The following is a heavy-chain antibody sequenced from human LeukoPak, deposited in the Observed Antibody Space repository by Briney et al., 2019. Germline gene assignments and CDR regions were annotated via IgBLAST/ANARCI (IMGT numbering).Heavy chain of an antibody. V-gene: IGHV4-59*01. CDR3: AATIKRDYGDTNLDF. CDR1: GDSISNYF. CDR2: MHNGVHT. J-gene: IGHJ4*02. Sequence: SETLSLTCTLPGDSISNYFWSWIRQPPGKGLEWIGYMHNGVHTNYNPSLKSRVTISGDTSKNQLSLKLTSVTAADTAVYYCAATIKRDYGDTNLDFWGQGTLVTVSS. D-gene: IGHD4/OR15-4a*01.